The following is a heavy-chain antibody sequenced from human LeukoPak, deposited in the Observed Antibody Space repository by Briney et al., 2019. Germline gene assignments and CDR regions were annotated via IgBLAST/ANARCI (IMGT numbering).Heavy chain of an antibody. CDR3: AKRWLVGS. V-gene: IGHV3-23*01. CDR2: IDEGDGTT. J-gene: IGHJ4*02. CDR1: GFTFSSHA. D-gene: IGHD6-19*01. Sequence: GGSLRLSCAASGFTFSSHAMNWVRQAPGKGLEWVSSIDEGDGTTHYADSVKGRFTISRDDSKNTLYLQLNSLRVEDTAVYYCAKRWLVGSWGQGTLVTVSS.